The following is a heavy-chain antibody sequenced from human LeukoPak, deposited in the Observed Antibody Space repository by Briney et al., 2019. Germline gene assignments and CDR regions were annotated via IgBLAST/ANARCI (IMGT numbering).Heavy chain of an antibody. CDR1: GGSISSSSYY. J-gene: IGHJ4*02. V-gene: IGHV4-39*07. CDR2: IYYSGST. Sequence: PSETLSLTCTVSGGSISSSSYYWGWIRQPPGKGLEWIGSIYYSGSTYYNPSLKSRVTISVDTSKNQFSLKLSSVTAADTAVYYCARRGRGYSYGQEYWGQGTLVTVS. CDR3: ARRGRGYSYGQEY. D-gene: IGHD5-18*01.